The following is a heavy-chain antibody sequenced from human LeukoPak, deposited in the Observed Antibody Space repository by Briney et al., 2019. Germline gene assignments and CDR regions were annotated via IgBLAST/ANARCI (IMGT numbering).Heavy chain of an antibody. CDR1: GFIFSNYG. V-gene: IGHV3-23*01. CDR3: TSGIYSYGLRDY. CDR2: MSGSGSRT. Sequence: GGTLRLSCAASGFIFSNYGMSWVRQAPGKGLEWVSAMSGSGSRTYYADSVKGRFTISRDNSKNTLYLQMNSLRAEDTAMYYCTSGIYSYGLRDYWGQGTLVTVSS. D-gene: IGHD5-18*01. J-gene: IGHJ4*02.